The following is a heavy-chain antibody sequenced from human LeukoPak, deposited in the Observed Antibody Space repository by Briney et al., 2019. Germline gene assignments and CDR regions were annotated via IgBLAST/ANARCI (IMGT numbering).Heavy chain of an antibody. V-gene: IGHV1-24*01. D-gene: IGHD1-26*01. CDR3: LTGCCGWDPRARPDC. CDR1: GYTLTELS. J-gene: IGHJ4*02. CDR2: FNPEDGET. Sequence: GASVKVSCKISGYTLTELSMHWVRQAPGKGLEWMGSFNPEDGETLYAQKFQGRVSMTKDTSRNTAYMELSSLRPEDTAVYYFLTGCCGWDPRARPDCSGPGTLVSVSS.